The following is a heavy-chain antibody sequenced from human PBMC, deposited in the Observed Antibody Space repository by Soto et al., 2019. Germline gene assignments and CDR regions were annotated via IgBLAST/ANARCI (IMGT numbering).Heavy chain of an antibody. Sequence: GGSLRLSCAASGFTLDDYGMSWVRQAPGKVLEWVSGINWNGGSTGYADSVKGRFTISRDNAKNSLYLQMNSLRAEDTALYYCARLYGSGSTRRVRIDYWGQGTLVTVS. CDR1: GFTLDDYG. CDR3: ARLYGSGSTRRVRIDY. V-gene: IGHV3-20*04. D-gene: IGHD3-10*01. J-gene: IGHJ4*02. CDR2: INWNGGST.